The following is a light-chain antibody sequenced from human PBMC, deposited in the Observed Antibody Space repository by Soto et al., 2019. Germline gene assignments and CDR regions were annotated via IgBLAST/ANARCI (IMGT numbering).Light chain of an antibody. CDR3: CSYAGSYSWV. V-gene: IGLV2-11*01. CDR2: DVS. Sequence: QSALTQPRSVSGSPGQSVTISCTGTSSDVGAYNYVSWYQHHPGKAPKVMIYDVSERPSGVPDRFSGSKSDNKASLTISGLXXXXXADYYCCSYAGSYSWVFGGGTKLTV. J-gene: IGLJ3*02. CDR1: SSDVGAYNY.